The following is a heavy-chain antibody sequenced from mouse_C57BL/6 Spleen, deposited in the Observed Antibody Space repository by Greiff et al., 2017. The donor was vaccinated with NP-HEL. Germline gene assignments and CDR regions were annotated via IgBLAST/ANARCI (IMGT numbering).Heavy chain of an antibody. CDR3: ARRPYGSSYNY. V-gene: IGHV1-50*01. Sequence: QVQLQQPGAELVKPGASVKLSCKASGYTFTSYWMQWVKQRPGQGLEWIGEIDPSDSYTNYNQKFKGKATLTVDTSSSTAYMQLSSLTSEDYAVYYCARRPYGSSYNYWGQGTTLTVSS. CDR1: GYTFTSYW. D-gene: IGHD1-1*01. J-gene: IGHJ2*01. CDR2: IDPSDSYT.